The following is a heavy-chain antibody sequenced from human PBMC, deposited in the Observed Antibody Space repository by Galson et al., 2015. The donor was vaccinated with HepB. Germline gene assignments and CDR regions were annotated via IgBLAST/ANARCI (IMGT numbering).Heavy chain of an antibody. V-gene: IGHV3-9*01. CDR3: AKSRRIAAAGPYSGMDV. J-gene: IGHJ6*02. CDR1: GFTFDDFG. D-gene: IGHD6-13*01. CDR2: ISWNSAHI. Sequence: SLRLSCAASGFTFDDFGMHWVRQAPGKGLAWVSSISWNSAHIDYADSVQGRFTISRDNAKISLYLQMNSLRPEDTALYYCAKSRRIAAAGPYSGMDVWGQGTTVTVSS.